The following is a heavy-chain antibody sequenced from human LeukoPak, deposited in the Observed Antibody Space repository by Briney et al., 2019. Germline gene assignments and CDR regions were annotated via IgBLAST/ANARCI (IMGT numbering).Heavy chain of an antibody. V-gene: IGHV3-7*01. Sequence: GGSLRLSCAASGFTVSSYWMSWVRQAPGKGLEWVANIKQDGSEKYYVDSVKGRFTISRDNAKNSLYLQMNSLRAEDTPVYYCARDFVDRIGGYYYYMDVWGKGTTVTVSS. CDR2: IKQDGSEK. CDR3: ARDFVDRIGGYYYYMDV. J-gene: IGHJ6*03. D-gene: IGHD3-10*01. CDR1: GFTVSSYW.